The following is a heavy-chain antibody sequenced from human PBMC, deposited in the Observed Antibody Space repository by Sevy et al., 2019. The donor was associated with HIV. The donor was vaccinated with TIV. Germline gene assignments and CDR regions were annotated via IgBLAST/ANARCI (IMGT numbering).Heavy chain of an antibody. D-gene: IGHD3-3*01. CDR1: GLTLSDSA. Sequence: GGSLRLSCAASGLTLSDSAIHWVRQASGKGLEWVARIRSKVNNYATAYGASVEGMCTISRDNAKNTAYLQIRRLKTEDTAEYYCIRRYDFWSLNEDHSFHLWGQGTLVTVSS. J-gene: IGHJ1*01. V-gene: IGHV3-73*01. CDR2: IRSKVNNYAT. CDR3: IRRYDFWSLNEDHSFHL.